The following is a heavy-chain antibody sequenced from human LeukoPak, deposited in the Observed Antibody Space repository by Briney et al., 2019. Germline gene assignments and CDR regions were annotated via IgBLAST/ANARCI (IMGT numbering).Heavy chain of an antibody. D-gene: IGHD6-19*01. V-gene: IGHV3-21*01. Sequence: GGSLRLSCAASGFTFSSNSMNCVRQAPGKGLEWVSSISSSSSYIYYADSVKGRFIISRDNAKNSLYLQMNSLRADDTAVYYCTRGGGWYVVVYWGQGTLVTVSS. CDR1: GFTFSSNS. J-gene: IGHJ4*02. CDR2: ISSSSSYI. CDR3: TRGGGWYVVVY.